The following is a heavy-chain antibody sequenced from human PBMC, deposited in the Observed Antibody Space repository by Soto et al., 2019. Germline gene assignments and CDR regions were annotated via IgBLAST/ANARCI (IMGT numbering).Heavy chain of an antibody. D-gene: IGHD2-15*01. J-gene: IGHJ5*02. CDR2: ISAYNGNT. V-gene: IGHV1-18*01. CDR3: ARDFEGYCSGGSCCGFDP. CDR1: GYTFTSYG. Sequence: GASVKVSCKASGYTFTSYGISWVRQAPGQGLEWMGWISAYNGNTNYAQKLQGRVTMTTDTSTSTAYMELSSLRSDDTAVYYCARDFEGYCSGGSCCGFDPWGTGTLVTVSS.